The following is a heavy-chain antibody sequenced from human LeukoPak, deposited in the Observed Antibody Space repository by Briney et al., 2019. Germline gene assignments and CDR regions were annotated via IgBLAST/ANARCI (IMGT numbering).Heavy chain of an antibody. V-gene: IGHV4-59*08. D-gene: IGHD6-19*01. CDR2: ICCSSST. J-gene: IGHJ3*02. CDR3: ARHWLTDPFDI. Sequence: SETLSLTCTVSGGSISNYYWSWIRQPPGKGLEWIGYICCSSSTNYNPSLKSRVTISVDTSKNQFSLKLSSVTAADTAVYYCARHWLTDPFDIWGQGTMVTLSS. CDR1: GGSISNYY.